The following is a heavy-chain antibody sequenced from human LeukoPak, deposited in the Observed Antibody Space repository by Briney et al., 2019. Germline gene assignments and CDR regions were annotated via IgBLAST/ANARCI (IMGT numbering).Heavy chain of an antibody. D-gene: IGHD2/OR15-2a*01. V-gene: IGHV4-59*01. CDR2: VYHTGST. J-gene: IGHJ4*02. CDR3: STDSPTGFDH. Sequence: TASETLSLTCTVSGGSIRSYYWSWTRQSPEKGLEWIEYVYHTGSTKYNPSLQSRVTISIDPSKNQFSLNLTSVTAADTAVYYCSTDSPTGFDHWGQGALVTVSS. CDR1: GGSIRSYY.